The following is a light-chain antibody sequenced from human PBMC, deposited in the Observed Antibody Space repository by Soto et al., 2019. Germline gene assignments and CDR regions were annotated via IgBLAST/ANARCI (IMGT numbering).Light chain of an antibody. V-gene: IGLV1-51*01. CDR1: SSNIEKNR. CDR3: SAWDSSLSSGV. CDR2: DNN. Sequence: QSVLTQPPSVSVAPGQKVTISCSGSSSNIEKNRVSWYQQRPGTAPKLLIYDNNKRPSGIPDRFSGSKSGTSATLAITGLQTGDEADYYCSAWDSSLSSGVFGGGTKVTVL. J-gene: IGLJ2*01.